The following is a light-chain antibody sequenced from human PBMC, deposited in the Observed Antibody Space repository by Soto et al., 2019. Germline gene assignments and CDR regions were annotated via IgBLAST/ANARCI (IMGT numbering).Light chain of an antibody. V-gene: IGLV2-14*01. CDR3: SSDTSGSTLFV. CDR2: DVS. J-gene: IGLJ1*01. CDR1: SSDVGGYNY. Sequence: QSALTKPASVSGSPGQSITISCPGTSSDVGGYNYVSWYPQHPGKAPKLMIYDVSNRPSGISNRCSGAKSGNTASLTISGLQAEDEADYYCSSDTSGSTLFVFGTGTKLTVL.